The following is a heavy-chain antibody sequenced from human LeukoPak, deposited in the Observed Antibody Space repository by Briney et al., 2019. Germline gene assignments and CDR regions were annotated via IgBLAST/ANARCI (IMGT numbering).Heavy chain of an antibody. CDR2: IYCSGTT. D-gene: IGHD3-10*01. Sequence: SETLSLTCTVSGGSTSSSSYYWGWIRQPPGKGLEWIANIYCSGTTHYTPSLKSRVTISVDTSKNQFSLKLSSVTAADTAVYYCARGIYASGAYYNFDYWGQGTLVTVSS. CDR1: GGSTSSSSYY. J-gene: IGHJ4*02. V-gene: IGHV4-39*01. CDR3: ARGIYASGAYYNFDY.